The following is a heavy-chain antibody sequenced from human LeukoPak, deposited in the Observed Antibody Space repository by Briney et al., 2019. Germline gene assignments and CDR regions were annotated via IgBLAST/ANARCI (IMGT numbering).Heavy chain of an antibody. V-gene: IGHV4-34*01. D-gene: IGHD3-22*01. CDR2: INHSGST. CDR3: ARGLARTYYYDSSGYRIFDY. Sequence: SETLSLTCAVYGGSFSGYYWSWIRQPPVKGLEWIGEINHSGSTNYNPSLKSRVTISVDTSKNQFSLKLSSVTAADTAVYYCARGLARTYYYDSSGYRIFDYWGQGTLVTVSS. CDR1: GGSFSGYY. J-gene: IGHJ4*02.